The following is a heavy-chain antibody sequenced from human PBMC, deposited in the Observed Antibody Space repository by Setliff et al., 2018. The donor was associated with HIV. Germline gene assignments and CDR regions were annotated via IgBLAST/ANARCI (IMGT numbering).Heavy chain of an antibody. J-gene: IGHJ3*02. CDR3: ARTLYRHAFDI. CDR2: ISSSSSYI. CDR1: GFTFISYG. D-gene: IGHD3-16*01. V-gene: IGHV3-21*01. Sequence: KAGGSLRLSCAVSGFTFISYGMYWVRQAPGKGLEWVSSISSSSSYIYYADSVKGRFTISRDNAKNSLYLQMNSLRAEDTAVYYCARTLYRHAFDIWGQGTMVTVSS.